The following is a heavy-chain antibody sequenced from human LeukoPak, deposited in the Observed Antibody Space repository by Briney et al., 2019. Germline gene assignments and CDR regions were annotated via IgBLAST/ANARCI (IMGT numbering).Heavy chain of an antibody. Sequence: ASVKVSCKASGYTFTGYYMHWVRQAPGQGLEWMGWINPNSGGTNYAQKFQGRVTMTRDTSISTAYMELSRLRAEDTAVYYCARDQSAGYSSSGSSSWGRLGDWGQGTLVTVSS. CDR3: ARDQSAGYSSSGSSSWGRLGD. J-gene: IGHJ4*02. CDR1: GYTFTGYY. D-gene: IGHD6-13*01. CDR2: INPNSGGT. V-gene: IGHV1-2*02.